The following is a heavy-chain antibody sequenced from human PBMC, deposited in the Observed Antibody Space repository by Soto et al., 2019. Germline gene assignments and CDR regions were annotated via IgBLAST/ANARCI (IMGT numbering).Heavy chain of an antibody. CDR2: INAGNGNT. J-gene: IGHJ3*02. CDR3: AREGGRDRPEWLRLSRDDAFDI. V-gene: IGHV1-3*01. D-gene: IGHD5-12*01. CDR1: GYTFTSYA. Sequence: QVPLVQSGAEVKKPGASVKVSCKASGYTFTSYAMHWVRQAPGQRLEWMGWINAGNGNTKYSQKFQGRVTITRDTSASTAYMELSSLRSEDTAVYYCAREGGRDRPEWLRLSRDDAFDIWGQGTMVTVSS.